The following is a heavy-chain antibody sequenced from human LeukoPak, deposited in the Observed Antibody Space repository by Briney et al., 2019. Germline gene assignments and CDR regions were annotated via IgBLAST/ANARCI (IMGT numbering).Heavy chain of an antibody. V-gene: IGHV3-7*01. Sequence: GGSLRLSCAASGFTFSSYRMSWVRQAPGKGLEWVANIKQDGSEKYYVDSVKGRFTISRDNAKNSLYLQMNSLRAEDTAVYYCERDMAPLRFGGGGGQGTLVTVSS. CDR2: IKQDGSEK. CDR3: ERDMAPLRFGGG. J-gene: IGHJ4*02. D-gene: IGHD3-10*01. CDR1: GFTFSSYR.